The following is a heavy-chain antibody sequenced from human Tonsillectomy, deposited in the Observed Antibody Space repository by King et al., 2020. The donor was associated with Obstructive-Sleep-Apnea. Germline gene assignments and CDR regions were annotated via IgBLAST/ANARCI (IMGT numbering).Heavy chain of an antibody. CDR2: ISRSGSTI. V-gene: IGHV3-11*01. CDR3: ARVDSGDYGPVGY. CDR1: GFTFSDYY. D-gene: IGHD4-17*01. Sequence: VQLVESGGGLVKPGGSLRLSCAASGFTFSDYYMNWVRQAPGKGLEWVSYISRSGSTIYYADSVKGRFTISRDNAKNSLFLQMNRLRAEERAVYYCARVDSGDYGPVGYWGQGTLVTVSS. J-gene: IGHJ4*02.